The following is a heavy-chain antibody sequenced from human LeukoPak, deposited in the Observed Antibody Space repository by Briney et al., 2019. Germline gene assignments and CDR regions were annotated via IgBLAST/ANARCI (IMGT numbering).Heavy chain of an antibody. J-gene: IGHJ4*02. Sequence: GGSLRLSCAASGFTFSSYGMHWVRQAPGKGLDWVSTIGGSGRITYYADSVKGRFTIPRDNAKNTLYLQMNSLRADDTALYYCAKDSDGAAAGYYFDYWGQGTLVTVSS. CDR1: GFTFSSYG. V-gene: IGHV3-23*01. D-gene: IGHD6-13*01. CDR3: AKDSDGAAAGYYFDY. CDR2: IGGSGRIT.